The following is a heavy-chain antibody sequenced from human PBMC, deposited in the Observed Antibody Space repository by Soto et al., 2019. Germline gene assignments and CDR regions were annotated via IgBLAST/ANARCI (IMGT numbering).Heavy chain of an antibody. Sequence: SVKVSCKASGGTFSSYGISWVRQAPGQGLEWMGGIIPIFGTANYAQKFQGRATITADKSTSTAYMELSSLKSEDTAVYYCARGRCSGGSCYPYFYYYDMDVWGQGTTVTVSS. CDR2: IIPIFGTA. J-gene: IGHJ6*02. CDR3: ARGRCSGGSCYPYFYYYDMDV. D-gene: IGHD2-15*01. CDR1: GGTFSSYG. V-gene: IGHV1-69*06.